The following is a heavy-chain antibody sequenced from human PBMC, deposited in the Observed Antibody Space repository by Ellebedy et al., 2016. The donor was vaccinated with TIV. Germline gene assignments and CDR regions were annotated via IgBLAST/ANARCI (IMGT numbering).Heavy chain of an antibody. CDR3: ARDGAVRGVIIRLYYYYYGMDV. V-gene: IGHV3-7*01. J-gene: IGHJ6*02. CDR1: GFTFSSYA. D-gene: IGHD3-10*01. CDR2: IKQDGSEK. Sequence: GESLKISXAASGFTFSSYAMSWVRQAPGKGLEWVANIKQDGSEKYYVDSVKGRFTISRDNAKNSLYLQMNSLRAEDTAVYYCARDGAVRGVIIRLYYYYYGMDVWGQGTTVTVSS.